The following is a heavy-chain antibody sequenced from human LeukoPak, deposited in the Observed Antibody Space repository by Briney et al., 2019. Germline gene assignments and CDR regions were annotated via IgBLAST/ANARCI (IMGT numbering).Heavy chain of an antibody. Sequence: SQTLSLTCTVSGGSISSGGYYWIWIRQHPGKGLEWIGYIYYSGSTYYNPSLKSRVTISVDTSKNQFSLKLSSVTAEDTAVYYCARYRIAAASTFGGYYFDYWGQGTLVTVSS. CDR2: IYYSGST. D-gene: IGHD6-13*01. CDR3: ARYRIAAASTFGGYYFDY. CDR1: GGSISSGGYY. V-gene: IGHV4-31*03. J-gene: IGHJ4*02.